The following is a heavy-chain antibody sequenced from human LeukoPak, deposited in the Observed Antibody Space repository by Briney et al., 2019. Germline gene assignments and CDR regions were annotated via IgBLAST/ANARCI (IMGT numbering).Heavy chain of an antibody. V-gene: IGHV4-34*01. CDR3: VRGGYYYGPGD. Sequence: SETLSLTCAVYGGSLNGHYWSWIRQPPGKGLEWIGAGSESGGTKFNPSLKGRVTMSVDTSKNQFSLKLSSVTAADTGVYYCVRGGYYYGPGDWGQGTLVTVSS. CDR2: GSESGGT. D-gene: IGHD3-10*01. CDR1: GGSLNGHY. J-gene: IGHJ4*02.